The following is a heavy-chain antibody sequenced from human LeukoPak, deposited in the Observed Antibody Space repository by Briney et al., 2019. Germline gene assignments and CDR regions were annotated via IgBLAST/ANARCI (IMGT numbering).Heavy chain of an antibody. CDR1: VYTFTVYY. D-gene: IGHD4-17*01. Sequence: ASPKVSSTASVYTFTVYYMHWVRQAPRQGRERMGGINPNSGGTNYAQKFQGRVTMTRDTSISTAYMGLTRLRSDDTAVFYCARARQDGDYVMDDYWGQGTLVTVSS. CDR2: INPNSGGT. CDR3: ARARQDGDYVMDDY. V-gene: IGHV1-2*02. J-gene: IGHJ4*02.